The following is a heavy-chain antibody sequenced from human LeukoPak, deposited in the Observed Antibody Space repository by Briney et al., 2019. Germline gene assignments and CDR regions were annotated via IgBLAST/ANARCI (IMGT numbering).Heavy chain of an antibody. CDR1: GGSISSGSYY. V-gene: IGHV4-61*02. D-gene: IGHD3-16*02. Sequence: IPSETLSLTCTVYGGSISSGSYYWSWIRQPAGKGLEWIGRIYTSGSTNYNPSLKSRVTISVDTSKNQFSLKLSSVTAADTAVYYCARENGMITFGGVIATFDYWGQGTLVTVSS. J-gene: IGHJ4*02. CDR2: IYTSGST. CDR3: ARENGMITFGGVIATFDY.